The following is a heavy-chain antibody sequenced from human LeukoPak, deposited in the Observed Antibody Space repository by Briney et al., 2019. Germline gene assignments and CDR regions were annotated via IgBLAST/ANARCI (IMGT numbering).Heavy chain of an antibody. CDR3: ARGPDYYDSSGYYSSY. D-gene: IGHD3-22*01. CDR2: ISSSSSYI. J-gene: IGHJ4*01. V-gene: IGHV3-21*01. CDR1: GFTFSRYS. Sequence: GGSLRLSCAASGFTFSRYSINWVRQAPGKGLEWVSSISSSSSYIYYTDSVKGRFTISRDNAKNSLYLQMNSLRAEDTAVYYCARGPDYYDSSGYYSSYWGHGTLVTVSS.